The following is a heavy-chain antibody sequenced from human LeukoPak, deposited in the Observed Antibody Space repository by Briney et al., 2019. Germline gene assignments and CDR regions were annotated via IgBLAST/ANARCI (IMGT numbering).Heavy chain of an antibody. CDR1: RYTFTSYF. D-gene: IGHD6-6*01. CDR3: ARTAGRTFDY. J-gene: IGHJ4*02. Sequence: VASVKVSCKASRYTFTSYFMHWVRQAPGQGLEWMGIVNPSGGSTSYAQKFQGRVTMTRDTSTSTVYMELSSLRSEDTAVYYCARTAGRTFDYWGQGTLVTVSS. V-gene: IGHV1-46*01. CDR2: VNPSGGST.